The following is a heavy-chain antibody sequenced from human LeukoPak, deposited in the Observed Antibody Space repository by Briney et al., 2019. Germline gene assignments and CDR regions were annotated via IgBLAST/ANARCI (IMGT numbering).Heavy chain of an antibody. CDR1: GYTSTGYY. V-gene: IGHV1-2*02. Sequence: ASVKVSCKASGYTSTGYYMHWVRQAPGQGLEWMGWINPNSGGTNYAQKFQGRVTMTRDTSISTAYMELSRLRSDDTAVYYCARVWRNSSGWYNDYWGQGTLVTVSS. CDR2: INPNSGGT. J-gene: IGHJ4*02. CDR3: ARVWRNSSGWYNDY. D-gene: IGHD6-19*01.